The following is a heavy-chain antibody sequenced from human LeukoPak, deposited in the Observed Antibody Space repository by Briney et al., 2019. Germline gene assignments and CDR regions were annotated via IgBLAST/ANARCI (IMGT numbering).Heavy chain of an antibody. D-gene: IGHD1-26*01. V-gene: IGHV1-69*04. Sequence: SVKVSCKASGGTFSSYAISWVRQAPGQGLECMGRIIPIFGIANYAQKFQGRVTITADKSTSTAYMELRSLRTEDTAVYYCARNSIVGATLRVSNWFDPWGQGTLVTVSS. CDR3: ARNSIVGATLRVSNWFDP. CDR2: IIPIFGIA. CDR1: GGTFSSYA. J-gene: IGHJ5*02.